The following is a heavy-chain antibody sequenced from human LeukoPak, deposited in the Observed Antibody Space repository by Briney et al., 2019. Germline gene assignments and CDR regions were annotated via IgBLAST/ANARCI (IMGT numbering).Heavy chain of an antibody. Sequence: GGSLRLSCAASGFTFMNYNMHWVRQAPGKGLEWVAAISYDGSNKYYADSVKGRFTISRDNSKNTLYLQMNSLRAEDTAVYYCAKDGHSSSWYNWFDPWGQGTLVTVSS. CDR2: ISYDGSNK. J-gene: IGHJ5*02. CDR3: AKDGHSSSWYNWFDP. CDR1: GFTFMNYN. V-gene: IGHV3-30-3*01. D-gene: IGHD6-13*01.